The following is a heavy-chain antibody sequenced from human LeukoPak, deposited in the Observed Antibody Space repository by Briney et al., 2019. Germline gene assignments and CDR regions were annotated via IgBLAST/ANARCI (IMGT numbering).Heavy chain of an antibody. CDR3: ARVDTAMVDDFDY. J-gene: IGHJ4*02. V-gene: IGHV1-2*02. CDR1: GYTFTGYY. Sequence: ASVKVSCKASGYTFTGYYMHWVRQAPGQGLEWMGWINPNRGGTNYAQKFQGRVTMTRDTSISTAYMELSRLRSDDTAVYYCARVDTAMVDDFDYWGQGTLVTVSS. CDR2: INPNRGGT. D-gene: IGHD5-18*01.